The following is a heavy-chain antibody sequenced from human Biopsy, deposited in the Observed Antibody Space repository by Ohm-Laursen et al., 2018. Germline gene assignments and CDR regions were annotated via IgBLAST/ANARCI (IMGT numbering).Heavy chain of an antibody. V-gene: IGHV4-39*01. CDR3: ARHSLDDFWSGAHYYFGY. D-gene: IGHD3-3*01. CDR2: VYYSGST. Sequence: TLSLTCGVSGGSISSRNHYWGWLRQPPGKGLEWIGHVYYSGSTFYNSSLESRVTVSVDTSKNQFHLRLTSMSASDTAVYYCARHSLDDFWSGAHYYFGYWGLGTLVTVSS. J-gene: IGHJ4*02. CDR1: GGSISSRNHY.